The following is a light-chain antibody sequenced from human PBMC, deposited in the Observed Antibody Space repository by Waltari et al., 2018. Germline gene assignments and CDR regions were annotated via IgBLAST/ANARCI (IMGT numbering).Light chain of an antibody. Sequence: EIVLTQSPGTLSLSPGERAPLPCRASQSVSKYLAWYQQKPGQAPRLLIYDASTRATGIPDRFSGSGWGTDFSLTISRLEPEDFAVYYCQKYGTLPATFGQGTKVQ. CDR1: QSVSKY. J-gene: IGKJ1*01. V-gene: IGKV3-20*01. CDR3: QKYGTLPAT. CDR2: DAS.